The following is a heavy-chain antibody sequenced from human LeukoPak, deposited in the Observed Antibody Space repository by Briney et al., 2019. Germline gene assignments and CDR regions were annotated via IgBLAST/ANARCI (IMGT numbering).Heavy chain of an antibody. J-gene: IGHJ6*03. D-gene: IGHD1-20*01. CDR3: AIAPNWNPCCMDV. V-gene: IGHV3-33*01. CDR2: IWYDGSNK. CDR1: GFTFSSYN. Sequence: PGRSLRLSCAASGFTFSSYNMFWVRQAPGKGLEWVAVIWYDGSNKYYAESAKGRFIISRDTSKNTLYLEMNSLRAEDTAVYYCAIAPNWNPCCMDVWGKGTTVTVSS.